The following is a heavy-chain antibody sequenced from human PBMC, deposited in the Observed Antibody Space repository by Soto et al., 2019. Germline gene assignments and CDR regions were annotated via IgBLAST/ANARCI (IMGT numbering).Heavy chain of an antibody. V-gene: IGHV3-9*03. CDR1: GFTFDDYA. D-gene: IGHD4-17*01. CDR3: AKTSIGNDYGDYFDY. CDR2: ISWNSGSI. Sequence: GGSLRLSCAASGFTFDDYAMHWVRQAPGKGLEWVSGISWNSGSIGYADSVKGRFTISRDNAKNSLYLQMNSLRAEDMALYYCAKTSIGNDYGDYFDYWGQGTLVTVSS. J-gene: IGHJ4*02.